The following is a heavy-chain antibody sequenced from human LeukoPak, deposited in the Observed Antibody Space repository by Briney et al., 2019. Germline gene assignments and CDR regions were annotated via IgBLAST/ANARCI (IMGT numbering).Heavy chain of an antibody. CDR3: AREEIAAAGKWLDP. CDR1: GYTFTGYY. V-gene: IGHV1-2*04. J-gene: IGHJ5*02. D-gene: IGHD6-13*01. CDR2: INPNSGDT. Sequence: ASVKVCCKASGYTFTGYYMHWVRQAPGQGLGWMGWINPNSGDTNYAQKFQGWVTMTRDTSISTAYMELSRLRSDDTAVYYCAREEIAAAGKWLDPWGQGTLVTVSS.